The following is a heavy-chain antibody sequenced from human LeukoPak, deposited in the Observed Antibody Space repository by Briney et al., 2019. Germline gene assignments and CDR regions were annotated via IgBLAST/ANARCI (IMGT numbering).Heavy chain of an antibody. Sequence: ASVKVSCKASGYTFTGYYMHCVRQAPGQGLEWMGWINHNSGGTNYAQKFQGRVTMTRDTSISTAYMELSRLRSDDTAVYYCARETRVTYYGSGSYPFDYWGQGTLVTVSS. CDR3: ARETRVTYYGSGSYPFDY. J-gene: IGHJ4*02. CDR2: INHNSGGT. D-gene: IGHD3-10*01. CDR1: GYTFTGYY. V-gene: IGHV1-2*02.